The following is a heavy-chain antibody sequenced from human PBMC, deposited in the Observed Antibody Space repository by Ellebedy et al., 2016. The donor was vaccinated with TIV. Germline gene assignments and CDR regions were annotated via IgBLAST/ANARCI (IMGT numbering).Heavy chain of an antibody. V-gene: IGHV3-48*02. CDR3: ARDPSYSSGFY. D-gene: IGHD6-19*01. CDR1: GFTFSSYT. J-gene: IGHJ4*02. Sequence: GGSLRLSCAASGFTFSSYTMNWVRQAPGKGLEWVSYISTSSSTIYYADSVKGRFTISRDNAKNSQYLQMNSLRDEDTAVYYCARDPSYSSGFYWGQGTLVTVSS. CDR2: ISTSSSTI.